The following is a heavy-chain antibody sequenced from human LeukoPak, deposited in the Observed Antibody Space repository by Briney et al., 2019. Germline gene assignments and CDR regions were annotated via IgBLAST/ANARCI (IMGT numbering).Heavy chain of an antibody. V-gene: IGHV3-7*01. CDR2: MNQDGNEK. CDR1: GFTFSSSW. J-gene: IGHJ5*02. CDR3: AREGSP. Sequence: GGSLRLSCAASGFTFSSSWMNWVRQAPGKGLEWVANMNQDGNEKYYVDSVKGRFTISRDNAKNSLYLQMNSLRAEDTAVYYCAREGSPWGQGTLVTVSS.